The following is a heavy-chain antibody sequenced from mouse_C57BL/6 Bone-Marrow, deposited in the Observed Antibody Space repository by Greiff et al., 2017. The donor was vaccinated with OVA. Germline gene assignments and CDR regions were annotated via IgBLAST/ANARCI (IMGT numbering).Heavy chain of an antibody. J-gene: IGHJ4*01. Sequence: QVQLQQPGAELVKPGASVKLSCKASGYTFTSYWMHWVKQRPGQGLEWIGMIHPNSGSTNYNEKFKSKATLTVDKSSSTAYMQLSSLTSEDSAVYYCARRPNYYGSLHYYAMDYWGQGTSVTVSS. CDR3: ARRPNYYGSLHYYAMDY. CDR1: GYTFTSYW. D-gene: IGHD1-1*01. CDR2: IHPNSGST. V-gene: IGHV1-64*01.